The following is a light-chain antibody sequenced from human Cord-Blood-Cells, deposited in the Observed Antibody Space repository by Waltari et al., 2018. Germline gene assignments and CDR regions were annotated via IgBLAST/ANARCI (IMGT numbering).Light chain of an antibody. J-gene: IGKJ4*01. Sequence: DIQMTQSPSSLSASVGDRVTITCQASQDISNYLNWYQQKPGKAPKLMIYDASNLETGVPSSFSGRGSGTDFTVTISSLQPEDIATYYCQQYDNLPPLTCGGGTKLEIK. CDR1: QDISNY. V-gene: IGKV1-33*01. CDR3: QQYDNLPPLT. CDR2: DAS.